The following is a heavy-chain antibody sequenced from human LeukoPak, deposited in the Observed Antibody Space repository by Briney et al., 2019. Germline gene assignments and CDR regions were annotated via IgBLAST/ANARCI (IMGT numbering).Heavy chain of an antibody. CDR2: INPNSGGT. D-gene: IGHD2-2*02. Sequence: GASVKVSCKASGGTFSSYTISWVRQAPGQGLEWMGWINPNSGGTNYAQKFQGRVTMTRDTSISTAYMELSRLRSDDTAVYYCARDRTAAITNWFDPWGQGTLVTVSS. J-gene: IGHJ5*02. CDR3: ARDRTAAITNWFDP. CDR1: GGTFSSYT. V-gene: IGHV1-2*02.